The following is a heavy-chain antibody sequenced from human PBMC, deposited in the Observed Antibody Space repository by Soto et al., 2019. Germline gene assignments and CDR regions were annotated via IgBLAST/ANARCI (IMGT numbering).Heavy chain of an antibody. D-gene: IGHD6-19*01. CDR1: GFTFSGSA. Sequence: LRLSCAAPGFTFSGSAMHWVRQASGKGLEWVGRIRSKANSYATAYAASVKGRFTTSRDDSKNTAYLQMNSLKTEDTAVYYCTRHDESIAVAGYGTRSYYYYGMDVWGQGTTVTVSS. CDR3: TRHDESIAVAGYGTRSYYYYGMDV. V-gene: IGHV3-73*01. CDR2: IRSKANSYAT. J-gene: IGHJ6*02.